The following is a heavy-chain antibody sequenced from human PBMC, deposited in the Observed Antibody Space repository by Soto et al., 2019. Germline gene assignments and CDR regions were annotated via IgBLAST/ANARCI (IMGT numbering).Heavy chain of an antibody. CDR3: ARVDSGYDHYYYYYMDV. CDR1: GFTFSNAW. Sequence: GGSLRLSCAASGFTFSNAWINWVRQAPGKGLEWVGRIKSKIDGGTTDFAAPVKGRFAISRDDSKNMVYLEMNSLKTEDTGVYYCARVDSGYDHYYYYYMDVWGKGTTVTVSS. V-gene: IGHV3-15*07. D-gene: IGHD5-12*01. CDR2: IKSKIDGGTT. J-gene: IGHJ6*03.